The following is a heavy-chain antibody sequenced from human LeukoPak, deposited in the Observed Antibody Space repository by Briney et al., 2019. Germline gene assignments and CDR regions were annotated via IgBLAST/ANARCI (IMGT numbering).Heavy chain of an antibody. V-gene: IGHV3-23*01. D-gene: IGHD3-10*01. J-gene: IGHJ3*02. Sequence: GGSLRLSCAASGFTFSSYAMSWVRQAPGKGLEWVSAISGSGGSTYYADSVKGRFTISRDNSKNTLYLQMNSLRAEGTAVYYCAKDPLIWFGSDAFDIWGQGTMVTVSS. CDR2: ISGSGGST. CDR1: GFTFSSYA. CDR3: AKDPLIWFGSDAFDI.